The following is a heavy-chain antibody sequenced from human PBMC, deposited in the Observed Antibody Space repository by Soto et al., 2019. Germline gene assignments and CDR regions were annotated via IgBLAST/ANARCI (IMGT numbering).Heavy chain of an antibody. Sequence: EVQLVESGGGLVQPGGSLRLSCAASGFTFSTYSMNWFRQAPGKGLEWDTYISSSSSTIYYADSVKGRFTISRDNADNSLYLQMNSLRAEDTAVYYCARPVSSRYEVDYWGQGTLVTVSS. CDR1: GFTFSTYS. CDR2: ISSSSSTI. CDR3: ARPVSSRYEVDY. D-gene: IGHD5-12*01. J-gene: IGHJ4*02. V-gene: IGHV3-48*01.